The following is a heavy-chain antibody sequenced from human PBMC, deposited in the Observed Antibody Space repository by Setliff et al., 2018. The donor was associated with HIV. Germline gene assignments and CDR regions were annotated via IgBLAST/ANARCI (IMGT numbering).Heavy chain of an antibody. Sequence: SETLSLTCTVSGDSVSSGSYYWSWIRQPPGKGLEWIGYIYYSGTTNYNPSLKSRVTISVDTSKNQFSLRVTSVTATDTAVYYCTRQSPVAGSGAFDIWGQGTMVTVSS. D-gene: IGHD6-19*01. CDR3: TRQSPVAGSGAFDI. V-gene: IGHV4-61*01. CDR2: IYYSGTT. CDR1: GDSVSSGSYY. J-gene: IGHJ3*02.